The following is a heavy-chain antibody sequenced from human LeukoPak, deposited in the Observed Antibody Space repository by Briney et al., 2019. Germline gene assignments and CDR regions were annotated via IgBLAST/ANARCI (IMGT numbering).Heavy chain of an antibody. CDR1: GFSLSNARMG. D-gene: IGHD4-11*01. V-gene: IGHV2-26*01. Sequence: SGPTLVNPTETLTLTCTVSGFSLSNARMGVSWIRQPPVKALEWLAHIFSNDEKSYSTSLKSRLTISKDTSKSQVVLTMTNMDPVDTATYYCARMATVPGPADYWGQGTLVTVSS. CDR3: ARMATVPGPADY. J-gene: IGHJ4*02. CDR2: IFSNDEK.